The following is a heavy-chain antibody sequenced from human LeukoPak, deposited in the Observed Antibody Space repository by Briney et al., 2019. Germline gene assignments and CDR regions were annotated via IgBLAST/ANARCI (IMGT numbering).Heavy chain of an antibody. CDR3: ARDGVTGGMDV. V-gene: IGHV1-46*01. J-gene: IGHJ6*02. CDR2: TNPSGGST. D-gene: IGHD5-18*01. CDR1: GYTFTSCY. Sequence: ASVKVSCKASGYTFTSCYINWVRQAPGQGLEWMGITNPSGGSTSYAQKFQDRVAMTRDTSTSTVYMELSSLRSEDTAVYYCARDGVTGGMDVWGQGTTVTVSS.